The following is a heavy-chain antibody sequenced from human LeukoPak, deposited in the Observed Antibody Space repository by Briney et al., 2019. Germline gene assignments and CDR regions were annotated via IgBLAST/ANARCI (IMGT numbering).Heavy chain of an antibody. Sequence: GGSLRLSCAASGFTFSSYWMSWVRQAPGKGLEWVSSISSSSSYIYYADSVKGRFTISRDNAKNSLYLQMNSLRAEDTAVYYCARGLLGYCSGGSCSFFGYWGQGTLVTVSS. CDR3: ARGLLGYCSGGSCSFFGY. V-gene: IGHV3-21*01. D-gene: IGHD2-15*01. J-gene: IGHJ4*02. CDR1: GFTFSSYW. CDR2: ISSSSSYI.